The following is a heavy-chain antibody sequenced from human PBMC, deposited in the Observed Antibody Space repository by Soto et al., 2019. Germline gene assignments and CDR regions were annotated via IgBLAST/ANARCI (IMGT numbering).Heavy chain of an antibody. CDR3: ARVSVQPYYYYYYMDV. CDR1: GGSISSYY. CDR2: IYYSGST. Sequence: LSLTCTVSGGSISSYYWSWIRQPPGKGLEWIGYIYYSGSTNYNPSLKSRVTISVDTSKNQFSLKLSSVTAADTAVYYCARVSVQPYYYYYYMDVWGKGTTVTVSS. J-gene: IGHJ6*03. V-gene: IGHV4-59*08.